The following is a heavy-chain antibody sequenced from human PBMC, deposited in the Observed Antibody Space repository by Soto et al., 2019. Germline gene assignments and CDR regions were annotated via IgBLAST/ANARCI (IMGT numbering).Heavy chain of an antibody. V-gene: IGHV4-30-2*01. Sequence: SETLSLTCAVSGGSISSGGYSWSWIRQPPGKGLEWIGYIYHSGSTYYNPSLKSRVTISVDRSKNQFSLKLSSVTAADTAVYYCASSHAGAHIAAAVHWGQGTLVTVSS. CDR3: ASSHAGAHIAAAVH. CDR2: IYHSGST. J-gene: IGHJ4*02. D-gene: IGHD6-13*01. CDR1: GGSISSGGYS.